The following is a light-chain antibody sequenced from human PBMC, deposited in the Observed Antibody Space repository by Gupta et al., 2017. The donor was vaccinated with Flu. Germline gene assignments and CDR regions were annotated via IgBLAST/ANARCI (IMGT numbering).Light chain of an antibody. V-gene: IGKV1-5*03. CDR1: QNVNNW. CDR3: QQDNGLRT. Sequence: SPSNLSASVGERATSPCRDSQNVNNWLDWYQQKPGKAPKLLIYEASRGESGVPYRFSGSGYGTEFTLTRSSRQPDDFANYYCQQDNGLRTFGQGTKVEN. J-gene: IGKJ1*01. CDR2: EAS.